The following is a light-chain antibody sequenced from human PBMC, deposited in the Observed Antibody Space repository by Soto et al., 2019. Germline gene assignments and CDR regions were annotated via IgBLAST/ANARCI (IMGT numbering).Light chain of an antibody. J-gene: IGLJ1*01. Sequence: QSVLTQPASVSGSPGQSITISCTGTNSDVGAYSYVSWYQQYPGKAPKLLIYDVGARPSGISDRFSGSKSGNTASLTISGLQAEDEADYYCSSYTAFTTYVFGSGTKVTAL. CDR1: NSDVGAYSY. CDR2: DVG. CDR3: SSYTAFTTYV. V-gene: IGLV2-14*03.